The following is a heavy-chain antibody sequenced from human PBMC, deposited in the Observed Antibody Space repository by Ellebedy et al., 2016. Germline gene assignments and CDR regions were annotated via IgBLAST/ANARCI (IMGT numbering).Heavy chain of an antibody. CDR2: VSYTGSL. V-gene: IGHV4-39*01. D-gene: IGHD6-13*01. Sequence: GSLRLXXSVSGDAFRTYSFYWTWIRQPPGKGREWIGSVSYTGSLYHNPSLNSRVTISVDTSNNNFSLRLSSVTAADTAVYYCARQKEAAMNWLDPWGQGVLVTVSS. CDR3: ARQKEAAMNWLDP. CDR1: GDAFRTYSFY. J-gene: IGHJ5*02.